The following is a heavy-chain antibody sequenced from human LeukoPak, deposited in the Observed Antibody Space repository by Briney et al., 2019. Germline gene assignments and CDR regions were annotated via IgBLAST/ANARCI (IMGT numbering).Heavy chain of an antibody. J-gene: IGHJ6*03. CDR1: GGSISSGSYY. V-gene: IGHV4-61*02. Sequence: SETLSLTCTVSGGSISSGSYYWSWIRQPAGKGLEWIGRIYTSGSTNYNPSLKSRVTISVDTSKNQFSLKLSSVTAADTAVYYCARVQGRRDSSSWYGLYYYYYMDVWGKGTTVTVSS. D-gene: IGHD6-13*01. CDR2: IYTSGST. CDR3: ARVQGRRDSSSWYGLYYYYYMDV.